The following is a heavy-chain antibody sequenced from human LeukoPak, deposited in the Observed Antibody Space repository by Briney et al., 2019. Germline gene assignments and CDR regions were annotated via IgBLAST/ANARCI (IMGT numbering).Heavy chain of an antibody. V-gene: IGHV3-23*01. J-gene: IGHJ4*02. D-gene: IGHD3-10*01. CDR1: GFPFSTYA. Sequence: TGGSLRLSCAASGFPFSTYAMSWVRQAPAKGLEWVSFISGSDGGTSYADSVKGRFTISRDNSQNTLYLQMNSLRAEDTAVYYCISFGEQLQRTLDHWGQGSLVTVSS. CDR2: ISGSDGGT. CDR3: ISFGEQLQRTLDH.